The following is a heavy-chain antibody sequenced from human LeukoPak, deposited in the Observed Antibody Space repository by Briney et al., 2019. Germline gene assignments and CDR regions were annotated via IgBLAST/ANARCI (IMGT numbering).Heavy chain of an antibody. CDR1: GYSFTSYW. V-gene: IGHV5-51*01. Sequence: GESLKISCKGSGYSFTSYWIGWVRQMPGKGLEWMGIIYPGDSDTRYSPSFQGQVTISADKSISTAYLQWSSLKASDTAMYYCARGICGGDCYSPFDYWGQGTLVTVSS. J-gene: IGHJ4*02. D-gene: IGHD2-21*02. CDR2: IYPGDSDT. CDR3: ARGICGGDCYSPFDY.